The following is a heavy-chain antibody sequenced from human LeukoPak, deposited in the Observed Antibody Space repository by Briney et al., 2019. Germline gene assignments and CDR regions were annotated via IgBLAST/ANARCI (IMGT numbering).Heavy chain of an antibody. D-gene: IGHD1-1*01. Sequence: GGSLRLSCVASEPTFSNYWMHWVRQTSGKGLVWVSRINRDARTSYYAGSVKGRFTISRDNAKHTLYLQMNSLRAEDTAIYYCARGSHNWNDDQPSDVWGQGTMVTVSS. CDR3: ARGSHNWNDDQPSDV. J-gene: IGHJ3*01. CDR2: INRDARTS. V-gene: IGHV3-74*01. CDR1: EPTFSNYW.